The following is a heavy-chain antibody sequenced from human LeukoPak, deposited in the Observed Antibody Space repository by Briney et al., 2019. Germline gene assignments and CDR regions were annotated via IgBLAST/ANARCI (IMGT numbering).Heavy chain of an antibody. D-gene: IGHD3-9*01. CDR3: ARVGPYYDILTGYSYYFDY. J-gene: IGHJ4*02. CDR2: IYYSGST. V-gene: IGHV4-59*01. Sequence: KPSETLSLTCTVSGGSISRYYWSWIRQPPGKGLEWIGYIYYSGSTNYNPSLKSRVTISVDTSRNQFSLKVSSVIAADTAVYYCARVGPYYDILTGYSYYFDYWGQGTLVTVSS. CDR1: GGSISRYY.